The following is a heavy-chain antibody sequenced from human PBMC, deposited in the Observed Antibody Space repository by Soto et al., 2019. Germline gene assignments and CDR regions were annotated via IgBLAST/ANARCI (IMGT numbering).Heavy chain of an antibody. Sequence: GGSLRLSCAASGLTFSSYVMSWVRQAPGKGLEWVSGISTSGAATYDADSVKGRFTISRDNSKSTLYLQMNSLRDEDTAVYYCAKGGTMSCFDYWGQGALVTVSS. CDR2: ISTSGAAT. D-gene: IGHD3-22*01. V-gene: IGHV3-23*01. CDR1: GLTFSSYV. CDR3: AKGGTMSCFDY. J-gene: IGHJ4*02.